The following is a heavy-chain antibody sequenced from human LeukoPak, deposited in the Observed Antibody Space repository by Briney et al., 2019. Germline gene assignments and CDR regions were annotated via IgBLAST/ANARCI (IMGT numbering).Heavy chain of an antibody. CDR3: ARVRCSGGSCPYYYYYYYMDV. D-gene: IGHD2-15*01. Sequence: PSETLSLTCTVSGVSISSSNSYWGWIRQPPGKGLEWIGSIYYSGNTYYNASLKSQVSISIDTSKNQFSLKLTSVTAADTAVYYCARVRCSGGSCPYYYYYYYMDVWGKGTTVTVSS. CDR1: GVSISSSNSY. CDR2: IYYSGNT. V-gene: IGHV4-39*07. J-gene: IGHJ6*03.